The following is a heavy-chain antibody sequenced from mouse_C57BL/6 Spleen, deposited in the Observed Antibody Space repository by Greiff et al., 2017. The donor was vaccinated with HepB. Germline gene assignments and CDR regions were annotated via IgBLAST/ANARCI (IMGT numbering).Heavy chain of an antibody. D-gene: IGHD1-1*01. J-gene: IGHJ3*01. Sequence: VQLQQSVAELVRPGASVKLSCTASGFNIKNTYMHWVKQRPEQGLEWIGRIDPANGNTKYAPKFQGKATITADTSSNTAYLQLSSLTSEDTAIYYGAVYYYGSSPSWFAYWGQGTLVTVSA. V-gene: IGHV14-3*01. CDR3: AVYYYGSSPSWFAY. CDR1: GFNIKNTY. CDR2: IDPANGNT.